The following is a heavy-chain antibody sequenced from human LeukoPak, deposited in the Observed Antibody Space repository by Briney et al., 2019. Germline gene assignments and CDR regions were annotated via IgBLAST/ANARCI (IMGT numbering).Heavy chain of an antibody. CDR1: GGSINSYY. V-gene: IGHV4-59*12. D-gene: IGHD3-22*01. CDR3: AGLVGRYSSGLYYYHFDY. Sequence: PSETLSLTCTVSGGSINSYYWSWIRQPPGKGLAWIGYIYYSGSTNYNPSLKSRVTISVDTSKNQFSLKLSSVTAADTAVYYCAGLVGRYSSGLYYYHFDYWGQGTLVTVSS. CDR2: IYYSGST. J-gene: IGHJ4*02.